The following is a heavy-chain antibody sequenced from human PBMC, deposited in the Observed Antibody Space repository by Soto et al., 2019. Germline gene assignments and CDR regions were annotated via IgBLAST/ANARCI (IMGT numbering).Heavy chain of an antibody. Sequence: GESLNISCQCSGYTFSNFWIGWVRQLPGQGLEWMGIIYPGDHETRYSPSFLGKVTISAEKSINTAYLQWSSLEASDSAFYFCARSPRSSQYFDVWGQGALVTVSS. CDR2: IYPGDHET. CDR1: GYTFSNFW. D-gene: IGHD6-13*01. J-gene: IGHJ4*02. CDR3: ARSPRSSQYFDV. V-gene: IGHV5-51*01.